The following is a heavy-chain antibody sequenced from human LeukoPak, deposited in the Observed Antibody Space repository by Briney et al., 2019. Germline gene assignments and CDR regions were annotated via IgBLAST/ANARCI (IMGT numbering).Heavy chain of an antibody. CDR1: GGSFSGYY. CDR3: ARYLNYDFWSGYFVDAFDI. CDR2: INHSGST. V-gene: IGHV4-34*01. J-gene: IGHJ3*02. D-gene: IGHD3-3*01. Sequence: SETLSLTCAVYGGSFSGYYWSWIRQPPGKGLEWIGEINHSGSTNYNPSLKSRVTISVDTSKNQFSLKLSSVTAADTAVYYCARYLNYDFWSGYFVDAFDIWGQGTMVTVSS.